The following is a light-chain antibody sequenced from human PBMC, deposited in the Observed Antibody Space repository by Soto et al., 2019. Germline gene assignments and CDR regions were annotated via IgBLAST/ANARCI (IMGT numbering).Light chain of an antibody. CDR3: QQYNSYGYT. V-gene: IGKV1-5*03. CDR1: QSISSW. Sequence: DIQITQSPSTLSSSVGDRVTITCLSSQSISSWLAWYQQKPGKAPKLLIYKASSLESGVPSRFSGSGSGTEFTLTISSLQPDDFATYYCQQYNSYGYTFGQGTKVDIK. J-gene: IGKJ2*01. CDR2: KAS.